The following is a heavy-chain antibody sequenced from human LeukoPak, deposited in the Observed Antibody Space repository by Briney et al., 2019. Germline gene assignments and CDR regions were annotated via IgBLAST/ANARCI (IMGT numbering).Heavy chain of an antibody. CDR3: ARYSTGSSKYYFDY. V-gene: IGHV4-34*01. D-gene: IGHD6-19*01. Sequence: SETLSLTCAVYGVSFSGYYWSWIRQPPGKGLEWIGEINHSGSTNYNPSLKSRVTISVDTSKNQFSLRLNSVTATDTAVYYCARYSTGSSKYYFDYWGQGTLVTVSS. J-gene: IGHJ4*02. CDR2: INHSGST. CDR1: GVSFSGYY.